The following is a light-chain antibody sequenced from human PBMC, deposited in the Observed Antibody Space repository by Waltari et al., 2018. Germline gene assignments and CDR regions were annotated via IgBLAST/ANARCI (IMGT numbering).Light chain of an antibody. Sequence: DIVMTQSPDSLAVSLGERATINCKSSTSVLYSSNNKNYLAWYQQKPGQPPKLLIYWASTREFGVPDRFSGSGSGTDFTLTISSLQAEDVAVYYCQQYYNTPLTFGGGTKVEIK. CDR3: QQYYNTPLT. J-gene: IGKJ4*01. CDR1: TSVLYSSNNKNY. CDR2: WAS. V-gene: IGKV4-1*01.